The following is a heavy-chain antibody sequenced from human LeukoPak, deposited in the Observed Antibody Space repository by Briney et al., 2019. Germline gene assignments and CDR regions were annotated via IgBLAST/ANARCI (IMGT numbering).Heavy chain of an antibody. CDR1: GVSISSCCYY. CDR2: IYYSGST. D-gene: IGHD2-21*01. J-gene: IGHJ3*02. CDR3: ARQGDSGRAFDI. V-gene: IGHV4-39*01. Sequence: SETLSLTCTVSGVSISSCCYYWGWIRQPPGKGLEWIGSIYYSGSTYYNPSLKSRITISLDTSKIQFSLKLSAVTATDTAVYYCARQGDSGRAFDIWGQGTVVTVSS.